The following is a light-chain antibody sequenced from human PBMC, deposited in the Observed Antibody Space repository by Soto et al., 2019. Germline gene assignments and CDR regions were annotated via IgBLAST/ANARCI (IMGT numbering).Light chain of an antibody. Sequence: QSALTQPASVSVSPGQSITISCTGTSSDVGGYKFVSWYQQHPGKAPKLMIYEVSNRPSGVSSRFSGSKSGNTASLTISGLQAEDEADYYCGSYTGSIYVFGPGTEVTVL. V-gene: IGLV2-14*01. J-gene: IGLJ1*01. CDR1: SSDVGGYKF. CDR2: EVS. CDR3: GSYTGSIYV.